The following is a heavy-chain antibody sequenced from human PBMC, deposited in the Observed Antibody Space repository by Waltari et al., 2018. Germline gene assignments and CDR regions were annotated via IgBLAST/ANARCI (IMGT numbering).Heavy chain of an antibody. CDR3: AKDISPSPSRILFSEWGGMDV. Sequence: EVQLVESGGGLVQPGRSLRLSCAASGFTFDDYAMNWVRQAPREGLEWGSGISWNSGSIGYADSVKGRFTISRDNAKNSLYLQMNSLRAEDTALYYCAKDISPSPSRILFSEWGGMDVWGQGTTVTVSS. CDR2: ISWNSGSI. J-gene: IGHJ6*02. D-gene: IGHD3-3*01. V-gene: IGHV3-9*01. CDR1: GFTFDDYA.